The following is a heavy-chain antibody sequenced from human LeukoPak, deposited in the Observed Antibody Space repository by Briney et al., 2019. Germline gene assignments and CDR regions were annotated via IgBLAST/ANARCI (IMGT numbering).Heavy chain of an antibody. J-gene: IGHJ4*02. Sequence: GGSLRLSCAASGFTFSSYAMSWVRQAPGKGLEWVSGFSVSDQTTYYADSVKGRFTVSRDNSKNTLYLQINSLRAEDTAVYYCARGRYSNHWGQGTLVTVSS. CDR1: GFTFSSYA. V-gene: IGHV3-23*01. CDR2: FSVSDQTT. D-gene: IGHD6-13*01. CDR3: ARGRYSNH.